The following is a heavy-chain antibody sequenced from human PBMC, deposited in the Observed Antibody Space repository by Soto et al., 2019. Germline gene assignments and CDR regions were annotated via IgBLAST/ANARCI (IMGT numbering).Heavy chain of an antibody. J-gene: IGHJ4*02. CDR2: TYYRSKWYN. D-gene: IGHD3-10*01. CDR1: GDSVSSTRAA. V-gene: IGHV6-1*01. Sequence: PSQTLTLTFAISGDSVSSTRAAVNWIRQSPSRGLEFLGRTYYRSKWYNDYAVSVKSRITINPDTSKNSFYLNMNNLRAEDTAVYLCARMGLSGKLTDLCGQGTSDTVS. CDR3: ARMGLSGKLTDL.